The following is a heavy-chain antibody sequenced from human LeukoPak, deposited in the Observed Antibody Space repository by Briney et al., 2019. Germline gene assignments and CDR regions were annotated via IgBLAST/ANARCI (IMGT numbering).Heavy chain of an antibody. D-gene: IGHD6-13*01. CDR2: IKEDGSEK. CDR3: ARDGRQLGY. V-gene: IGHV3-7*05. Sequence: GGSLRLSCAASGFTFSTYWMNWVRQAPGKGLEWVANIKEDGSEKSYVDSVKGRFTISRDNAKNSLYLQMNSLRAEDTAVYYCARDGRQLGYWGQGTLVTVSS. J-gene: IGHJ4*02. CDR1: GFTFSTYW.